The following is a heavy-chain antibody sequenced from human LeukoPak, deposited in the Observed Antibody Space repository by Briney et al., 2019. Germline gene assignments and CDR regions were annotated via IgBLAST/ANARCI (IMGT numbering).Heavy chain of an antibody. CDR2: IYYSGST. J-gene: IGHJ4*02. Sequence: PSETLSLTCTVSGGSISSYYWSWIRQPPGKGLEWIVYIYYSGSTNYNPSLKSRVTISVDTSKNQFSLKLSSVTAADTAVYYCARHLGDFSNAYFDYWGQGTLVTVSS. D-gene: IGHD4-17*01. CDR3: ARHLGDFSNAYFDY. CDR1: GGSISSYY. V-gene: IGHV4-59*08.